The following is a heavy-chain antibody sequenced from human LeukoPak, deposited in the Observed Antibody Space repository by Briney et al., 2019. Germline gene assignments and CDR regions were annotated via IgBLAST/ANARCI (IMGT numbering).Heavy chain of an antibody. CDR2: ISYDGSNK. V-gene: IGHV3-30*03. Sequence: GRSLRLSCAASGFTFSSYGMHWVRQAPGKGLEWVAVISYDGSNKYYADSVKGRFTISRDNSKNTLYLQMNSLRAEDTAVYYCVVDDSSGLDADFDYWGQGTLVTVSS. D-gene: IGHD3-22*01. CDR1: GFTFSSYG. J-gene: IGHJ4*02. CDR3: VVDDSSGLDADFDY.